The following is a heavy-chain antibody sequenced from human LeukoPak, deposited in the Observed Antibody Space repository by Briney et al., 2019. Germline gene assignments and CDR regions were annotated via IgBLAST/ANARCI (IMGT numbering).Heavy chain of an antibody. CDR2: ISSSSSTI. J-gene: IGHJ4*02. CDR1: GFTFSSYS. Sequence: GGSLRLSCAASGFTFSSYSMNWVRQAPGKGLEWLSYISSSSSTIYYADSVKGRFTISRDNAKDSLYLQMNSLRAEDTAVYYCARGDCSGGSCYLSLTTIDYWGQGTLVTVSS. D-gene: IGHD2-15*01. CDR3: ARGDCSGGSCYLSLTTIDY. V-gene: IGHV3-48*01.